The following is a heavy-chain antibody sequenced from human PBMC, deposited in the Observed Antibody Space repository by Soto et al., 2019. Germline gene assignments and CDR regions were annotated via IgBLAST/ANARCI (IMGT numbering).Heavy chain of an antibody. V-gene: IGHV4-59*01. CDR1: NVSINSSS. CDR2: VYYTGTT. J-gene: IGHJ5*01. CDR3: AKDRGGRGSFDP. D-gene: IGHD1-26*01. Sequence: PSETLSLTGCVSNVSINSSSWDWFRQPHGKGLEWIVWVYYTGTTKYNPSLKTRGTISIDTSKNEFSLKLRSVTTADTAVYLCAKDRGGRGSFDPWGQGTLVTVSS.